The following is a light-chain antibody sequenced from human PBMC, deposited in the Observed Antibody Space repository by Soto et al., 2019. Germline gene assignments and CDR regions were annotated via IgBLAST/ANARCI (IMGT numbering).Light chain of an antibody. CDR3: QQRRNGHKK. CDR2: DAS. V-gene: IGKV3-11*01. CDR1: QSVSSY. Sequence: EIVLTQSPATLSLSPGERATLSCRASQSVSSYLAWYQQKPGQAPRLLIYDASNRATGIPARFSGSGSATDFTVSISSLEPEDFAVSYCQQRRNGHKKVGKGTEVDI. J-gene: IGKJ1*01.